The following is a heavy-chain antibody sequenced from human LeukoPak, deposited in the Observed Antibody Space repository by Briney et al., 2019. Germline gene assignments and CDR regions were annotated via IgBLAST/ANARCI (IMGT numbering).Heavy chain of an antibody. J-gene: IGHJ4*02. CDR1: GGSISSSNW. CDR3: AGEYCGGDCYRTGNYFDY. Sequence: PSGTLSLTCAVSGGSISSSNWWSWVRQPPGKGLEWIGEIYHSGSTNYNPSLKSRVTISVDKSKNQFSLKLSSVTAADTAVYYCAGEYCGGDCYRTGNYFDYWGQGTLVTVSS. D-gene: IGHD2-21*02. V-gene: IGHV4-4*02. CDR2: IYHSGST.